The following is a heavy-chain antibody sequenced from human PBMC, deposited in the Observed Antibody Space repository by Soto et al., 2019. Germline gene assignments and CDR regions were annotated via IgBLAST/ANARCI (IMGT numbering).Heavy chain of an antibody. Sequence: GPPSPSRGVSWFNCCSRVGSRVRAKTGKVLYEVSAIGCSGGSTYYTDSVKGRVTTPRDNPKNTLYLQMNSLRAEDTAVDYCAKRDLCDCHSARRYRAALSAYWGQ. D-gene: IGHD2-2*01. V-gene: IGHV3-23*01. J-gene: IGHJ4*02. CDR3: AKRDLCDCHSARRYRAALSAY. CDR1: WFNCCSRV. CDR2: IGCSGGST.